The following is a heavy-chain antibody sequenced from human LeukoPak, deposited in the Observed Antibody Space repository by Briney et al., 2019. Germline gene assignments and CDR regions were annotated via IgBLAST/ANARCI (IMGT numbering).Heavy chain of an antibody. CDR2: IYYSGST. V-gene: IGHV4-59*01. CDR1: GGSISSYY. Sequence: KSSETLSLTCTVSGGSISSYYWSWIRQPPGKGLEWIGYIYYSGSTNYNPSLKSRVTISVDTSKNQFSLKLSSVTAADTAVYYCARDRDYGDYWYFDLWGRGTLVTVSS. J-gene: IGHJ2*01. D-gene: IGHD4-17*01. CDR3: ARDRDYGDYWYFDL.